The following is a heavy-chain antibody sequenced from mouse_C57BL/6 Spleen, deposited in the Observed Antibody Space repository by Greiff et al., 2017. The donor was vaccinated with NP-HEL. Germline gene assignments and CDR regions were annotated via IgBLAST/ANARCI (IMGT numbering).Heavy chain of an antibody. V-gene: IGHV1-54*01. CDR2: INPGSGGT. CDR1: GYAFTNYL. D-gene: IGHD1-1*01. Sequence: QVQLQQSGAELVRPGTSVKVSCKASGYAFTNYLIEWVKQRPGQGLEWIGVINPGSGGTNYNEKFKGKATLTADKSSSTAYMQLSSLTSEDSAVYFCARRDYGSSFWAMDYWGQGTSVTVSS. J-gene: IGHJ4*01. CDR3: ARRDYGSSFWAMDY.